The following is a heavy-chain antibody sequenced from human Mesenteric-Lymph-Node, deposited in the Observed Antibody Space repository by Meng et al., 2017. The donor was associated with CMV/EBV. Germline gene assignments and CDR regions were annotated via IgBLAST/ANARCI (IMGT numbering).Heavy chain of an antibody. V-gene: IGHV3-21*01. CDR2: ISSSSSYI. J-gene: IGHJ6*02. CDR1: GFTFSSYS. D-gene: IGHD4-11*01. CDR3: ARGLTGPDYYYNAMDV. Sequence: GGSLRLSCAASGFTFSSYSMNWVRQAPGKGLEWVSSISSSSSYIYYADSVKGRFTISRDNAKNSLYLQMNSLRAEDTAVYYCARGLTGPDYYYNAMDVWGPGTTVTVSS.